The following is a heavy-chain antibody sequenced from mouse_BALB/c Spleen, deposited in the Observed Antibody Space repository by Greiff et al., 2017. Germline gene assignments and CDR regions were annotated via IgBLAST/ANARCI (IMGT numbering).Heavy chain of an antibody. V-gene: IGHV5-6*01. CDR3: ARQRDAYFDY. CDR2: ISSGGSYT. J-gene: IGHJ2*01. CDR1: GFTFSSYG. Sequence: EVHLVESGGDLVKPGGSLKLSCAASGFTFSSYGMSWVRQTPDKRLEWVATISSGGSYTYYPDSVKGRFTISRDNAKNTLYLQMSRLKSEDTAMYYCARQRDAYFDYWGQGTTLTVSS.